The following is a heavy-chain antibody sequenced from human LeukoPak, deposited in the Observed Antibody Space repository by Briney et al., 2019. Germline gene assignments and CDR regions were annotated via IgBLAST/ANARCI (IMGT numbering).Heavy chain of an antibody. CDR1: GFTVSSNY. CDR3: ARQSATIFGVVIMS. Sequence: GGSLRLSCAASGFTVSSNYMSWVRQAPGKGLEWVSVIYSGGSTYYADSVKGRFTISRDNSKNTLYLQMNSLRAEDTAVYYCARQSATIFGVVIMSWGQGTLVTVSS. D-gene: IGHD3-3*01. J-gene: IGHJ4*02. CDR2: IYSGGST. V-gene: IGHV3-66*04.